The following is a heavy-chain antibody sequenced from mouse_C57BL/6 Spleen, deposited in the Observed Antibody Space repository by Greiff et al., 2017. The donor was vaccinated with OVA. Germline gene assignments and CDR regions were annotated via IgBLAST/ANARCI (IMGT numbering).Heavy chain of an antibody. CDR3: ARNYYGSRGYYFDY. J-gene: IGHJ2*01. CDR1: GFTFSDYG. V-gene: IGHV5-17*01. CDR2: ISSGSSTI. D-gene: IGHD1-1*01. Sequence: EVKLMESGGGLVKPGGSLKLSCAASGFTFSDYGMHWVRQAPEKGLEWVAYISSGSSTIYYADTVKGRFTISRDNAKNTLFLQMTSLRSEDTAMYYCARNYYGSRGYYFDYWGQGTTLTVSS.